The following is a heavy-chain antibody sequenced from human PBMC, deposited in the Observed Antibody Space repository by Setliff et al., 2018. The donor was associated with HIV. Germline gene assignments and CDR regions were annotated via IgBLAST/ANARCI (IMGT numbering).Heavy chain of an antibody. D-gene: IGHD3-22*01. Sequence: SETLSLTCTVSGDSIGPGSYCWSWIRQPAGKGLEWLGRSSSRGGTTYSPSLRSRVTIFVDMSKNQFSLKLTSVTAADTAVYYCARDLGDYYDGSPDHHRNFYGLDIWGQGTTVTVSS. CDR1: GDSIGPGSYC. CDR2: SSSRGGT. CDR3: ARDLGDYYDGSPDHHRNFYGLDI. V-gene: IGHV4-61*02. J-gene: IGHJ6*02.